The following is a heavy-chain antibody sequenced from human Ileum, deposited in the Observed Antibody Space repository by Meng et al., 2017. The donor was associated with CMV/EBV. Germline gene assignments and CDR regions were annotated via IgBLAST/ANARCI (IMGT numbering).Heavy chain of an antibody. CDR2: ITGGGAVT. J-gene: IGHJ2*01. V-gene: IGHV3-23*01. D-gene: IGHD5-24*01. Sequence: SCAAYGVMFSSYGRSWVRQAPGKGLEWVSGITGGGAVTYYADSVKGLFTISRDNSKNTRYLQMNSLRAEDTAVYYCARGNYWPWYFDLWGRGTLVTVSS. CDR3: ARGNYWPWYFDL. CDR1: GVMFSSYG.